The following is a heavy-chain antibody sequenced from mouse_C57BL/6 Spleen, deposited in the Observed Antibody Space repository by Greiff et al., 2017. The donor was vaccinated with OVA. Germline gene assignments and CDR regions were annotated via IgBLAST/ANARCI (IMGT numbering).Heavy chain of an antibody. CDR1: GYTFTGYW. D-gene: IGHD4-1*01. J-gene: IGHJ2*01. CDR2: ILPGSGST. Sequence: QVQLQQSGAELMKPGASVKLSCKATGYTFTGYWIEWVKQRPGHGLEWIGEILPGSGSTNYNEKFKGKATFTADTSSNTAYIQLSSLTTEDSAIYAFAILTGPHFDFWGQGTTLTVSS. CDR3: AILTGPHFDF. V-gene: IGHV1-9*01.